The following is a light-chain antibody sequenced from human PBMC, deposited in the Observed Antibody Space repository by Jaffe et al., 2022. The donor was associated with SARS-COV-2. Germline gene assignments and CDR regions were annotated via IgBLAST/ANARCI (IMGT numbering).Light chain of an antibody. J-gene: IGKJ2*01. CDR1: QSVLFRSNNQNY. CDR2: WAS. CDR3: QQYYNLPYT. V-gene: IGKV4-1*01. Sequence: DIVMTQSPDSLAVSLGERATINCKSSQSVLFRSNNQNYLAWYQQKPGQPPKLLIYWASTRESGVPDRFSGSGSGTDFTLTISSPQAEDVAVYYCQQYYNLPYTFGQGTKLEIK.